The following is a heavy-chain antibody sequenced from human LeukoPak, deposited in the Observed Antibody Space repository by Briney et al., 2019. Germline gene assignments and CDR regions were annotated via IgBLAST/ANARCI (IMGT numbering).Heavy chain of an antibody. CDR3: ARAHYDFWSGYHRDNWFDP. Sequence: SETLSHTCAVYGGSFSGYYWSWIRQPPGKGLEWIGSIYYSGSTYYNPSLKSRVTISVDTSKNQFSLKLSSVTAADTAVYYCARAHYDFWSGYHRDNWFDPWGQGTLVTVSS. CDR2: IYYSGST. D-gene: IGHD3-3*01. J-gene: IGHJ5*02. V-gene: IGHV4-34*01. CDR1: GGSFSGYY.